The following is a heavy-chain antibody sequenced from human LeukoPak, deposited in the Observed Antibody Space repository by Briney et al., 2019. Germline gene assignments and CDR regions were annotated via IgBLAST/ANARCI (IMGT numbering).Heavy chain of an antibody. Sequence: GGSLRLSCAASGFSFSFFAIIWVRQAPGKGLEWVSGIGGSGTTTYYADSVKGRFTISRDNSKNTVFLQLSSLSAEDTALYYCARGRGGSGNYYFDYWGQGTLVIASS. CDR2: IGGSGTTT. V-gene: IGHV3-23*01. J-gene: IGHJ4*02. CDR3: ARGRGGSGNYYFDY. D-gene: IGHD3-10*01. CDR1: GFSFSFFA.